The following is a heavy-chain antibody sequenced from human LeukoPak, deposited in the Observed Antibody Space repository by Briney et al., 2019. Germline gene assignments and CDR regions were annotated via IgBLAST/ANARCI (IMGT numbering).Heavy chain of an antibody. D-gene: IGHD5-12*01. CDR2: IKSKADGGTT. V-gene: IGHV3-15*01. J-gene: IGHJ4*02. CDR3: ARGELVATMFDY. Sequence: PGGSLRLSCAASGFTFSNAWMSWVRQAPGKGLEWVGRIKSKADGGTTDYAATVKVRFSNSRDDSKNTLYLQMNSLRAEDTAVYYCARGELVATMFDYWGQGTLVTVSS. CDR1: GFTFSNAW.